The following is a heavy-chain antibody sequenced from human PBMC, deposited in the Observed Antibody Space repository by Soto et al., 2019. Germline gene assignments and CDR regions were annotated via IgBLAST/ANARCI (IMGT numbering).Heavy chain of an antibody. D-gene: IGHD3-10*01. Sequence: GGSLRLSCAASGFTFSSYWMSWVRQAPGKGLEWVANIKQDGSEKYYVDSVKGRFTISRDNAKNSLYLQMNSLRAEDTAVYWCYGSGLRNYYYYMDVWGKGTTVTVSS. J-gene: IGHJ6*03. CDR2: IKQDGSEK. CDR1: GFTFSSYW. V-gene: IGHV3-7*01. CDR3: YGSGLRNYYYYMDV.